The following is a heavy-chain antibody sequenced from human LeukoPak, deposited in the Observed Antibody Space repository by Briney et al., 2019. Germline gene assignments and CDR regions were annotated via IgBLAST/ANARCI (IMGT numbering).Heavy chain of an antibody. D-gene: IGHD1-26*01. CDR2: IYDSGST. J-gene: IGHJ4*02. V-gene: IGHV4-59*08. CDR1: GGSISGYY. Sequence: PSETLSLTCAVSGGSISGYYWSWIRQPPGKGLEWIGYIYDSGSTNYNPSLNNRVTISADTSKNQFSLTLNSVTAADTAVYYCATSRSYKNLQYWGQGTLVTVSS. CDR3: ATSRSYKNLQY.